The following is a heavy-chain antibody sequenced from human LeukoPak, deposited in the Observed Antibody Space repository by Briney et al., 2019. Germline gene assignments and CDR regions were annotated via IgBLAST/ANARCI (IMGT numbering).Heavy chain of an antibody. J-gene: IGHJ4*02. CDR2: FSSRSGSI. D-gene: IGHD4-11*01. CDR1: GFTFSSYA. CDR3: TRGSNCDS. V-gene: IGHV3-21*06. Sequence: GGSLRLSCAASGFTFSSYAMSWVRQAPGKGLEWVSSFSSRSGSIYYADSVKGRFTISRDNAKNSLYLQMNGLRAEDTAVYYCTRGSNCDSWGQGTLVTVSS.